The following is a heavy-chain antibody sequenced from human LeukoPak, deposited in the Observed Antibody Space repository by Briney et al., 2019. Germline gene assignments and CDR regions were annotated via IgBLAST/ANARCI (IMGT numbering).Heavy chain of an antibody. D-gene: IGHD2-8*01. V-gene: IGHV1-69*13. Sequence: ASVKVSCKASGGTFSSYAISWVRQAPGQGLEWMGGIIPIFGTANYAQKFQGRVTITADGSTSTAYMELSSLRSEDTAVYYCACPVLMVYAPHDAFDIWGQGTMVTVSS. CDR1: GGTFSSYA. CDR3: ACPVLMVYAPHDAFDI. J-gene: IGHJ3*02. CDR2: IIPIFGTA.